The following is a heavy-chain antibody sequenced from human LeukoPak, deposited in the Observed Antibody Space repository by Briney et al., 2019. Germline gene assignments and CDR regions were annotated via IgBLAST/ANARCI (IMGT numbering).Heavy chain of an antibody. CDR1: GYSISSGYY. Sequence: PSETLSLTCTVSGYSISSGYYWGWIRQPPGKGLEWIGSAYHSGSAYYNPSLKSRVTISVDTSKNQFSLNLSSVTAADTAVYYCARDPSGSSSVGYWGQGTLVTVSS. D-gene: IGHD6-6*01. J-gene: IGHJ4*02. CDR2: AYHSGSA. CDR3: ARDPSGSSSVGY. V-gene: IGHV4-38-2*02.